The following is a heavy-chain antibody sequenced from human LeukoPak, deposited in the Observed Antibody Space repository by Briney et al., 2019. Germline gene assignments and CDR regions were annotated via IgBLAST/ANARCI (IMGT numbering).Heavy chain of an antibody. Sequence: PGGSLRLSCAASGFTFSSHWMHWVRQAPGKGLVWVSRINRDGSTTAYAESVRGRFTISRDNAKNTLYLQMNSLRAEDTAVYYCAKDHVQLWLLDYWGQGTPVTVSS. CDR2: INRDGSTT. D-gene: IGHD5-18*01. V-gene: IGHV3-74*01. J-gene: IGHJ4*02. CDR3: AKDHVQLWLLDY. CDR1: GFTFSSHW.